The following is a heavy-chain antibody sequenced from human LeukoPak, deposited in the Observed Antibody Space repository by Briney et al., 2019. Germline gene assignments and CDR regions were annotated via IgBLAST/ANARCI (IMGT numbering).Heavy chain of an antibody. V-gene: IGHV3-43D*03. Sequence: GGSLRLSCAASGFTFDDYAMHWVRQAPGKGLEWVSLISWDGGSTYYADSVKGRFTISRDNSKNSLYLQMNSLRAEDTALYYCAKDIHPSGGSSYYYYGMDVWGQGTTVTVSS. D-gene: IGHD2-15*01. CDR1: GFTFDDYA. J-gene: IGHJ6*02. CDR3: AKDIHPSGGSSYYYYGMDV. CDR2: ISWDGGST.